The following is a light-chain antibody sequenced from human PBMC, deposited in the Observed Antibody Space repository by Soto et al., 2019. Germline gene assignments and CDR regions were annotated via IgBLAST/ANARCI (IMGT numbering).Light chain of an antibody. V-gene: IGLV2-23*03. Sequence: QSALTQPASVSGSPGQSITISCTGTSSDVGSYNLVSWYQQHPGKAPKLMIYEGNKRPSGVSNRFAGSKSGNTASLTISGLQAEDEADYYCCSYAGSSTVFGTGTKLT. CDR2: EGN. J-gene: IGLJ1*01. CDR3: CSYAGSSTV. CDR1: SSDVGSYNL.